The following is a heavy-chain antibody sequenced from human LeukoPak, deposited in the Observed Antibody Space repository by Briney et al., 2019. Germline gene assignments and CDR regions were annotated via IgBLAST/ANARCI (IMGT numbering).Heavy chain of an antibody. CDR3: ARDGELTFDY. Sequence: SETLSLTCTVSGGSISSGSYYWSWIRQPAGKGLEWIGRIYTSGSTNYNPSLKSRVTISVDTSKNQFSLKLSSVTAADTAVYYCARDGELTFDYWGQGTLVTASS. J-gene: IGHJ4*02. CDR1: GGSISSGSYY. CDR2: IYTSGST. D-gene: IGHD1-26*01. V-gene: IGHV4-61*02.